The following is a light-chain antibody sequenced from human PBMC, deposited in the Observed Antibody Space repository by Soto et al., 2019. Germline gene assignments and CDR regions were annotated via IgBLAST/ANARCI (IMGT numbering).Light chain of an antibody. CDR2: EVN. V-gene: IGLV2-23*02. J-gene: IGLJ3*02. Sequence: QSALTQPASVSASPGQSITISCTGTRGDLGSYNLVSWYQQHPGKAPKIIIYEVNKWPSGVSKRFSGSKSGNTASLTISGLQAEDEADYYCCSYAGSSTLVFGGGTQLTVL. CDR3: CSYAGSSTLV. CDR1: RGDLGSYNL.